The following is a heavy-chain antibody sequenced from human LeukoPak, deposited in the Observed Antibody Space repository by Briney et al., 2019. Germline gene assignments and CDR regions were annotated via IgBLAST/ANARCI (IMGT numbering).Heavy chain of an antibody. D-gene: IGHD3-22*01. J-gene: IGHJ3*02. V-gene: IGHV3-66*02. CDR2: LYSGAIT. CDR1: GFTVSSNY. CDR3: ARVRKMTYYYESSGYYPGAFDI. Sequence: GGSLRLSCAASGFTVSSNYMSWVRQAPGKGLEWVPVLYSGAITYYADSVKGRFTISRDNSKNTLYLQMNSLRAEDTAVNYCARVRKMTYYYESSGYYPGAFDIWGQGTMVTVSS.